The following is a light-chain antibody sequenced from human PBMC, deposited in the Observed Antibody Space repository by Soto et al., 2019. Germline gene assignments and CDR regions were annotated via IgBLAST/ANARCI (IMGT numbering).Light chain of an antibody. CDR2: GVS. CDR3: QQYGISRT. Sequence: DIVLTQAQGTLSLAPVERATLSCRASQSFSSSYLAWYQQTPGQAPRLLIYGVSSRATAIPDRFGGSGSGTDFTLTISSLEPNDFAVYFWQQYGISRTFGQAPKVEIK. J-gene: IGKJ1*01. V-gene: IGKV3-20*01. CDR1: QSFSSSY.